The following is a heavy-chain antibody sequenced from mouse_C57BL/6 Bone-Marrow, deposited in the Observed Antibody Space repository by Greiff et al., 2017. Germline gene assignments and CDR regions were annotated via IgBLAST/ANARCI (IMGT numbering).Heavy chain of an antibody. J-gene: IGHJ1*03. CDR1: GYTFTGYW. Sequence: LQESGAELMKPGASVKLSCKATGYTFTGYWIEWVKQRPGHGLEWIGEILPGSGSTNYNEKFKSKATLTVDTSSSTAYMQLSSLTSEDSAVYYCARPYYSNYWYFDVWGTGTTVTVSS. V-gene: IGHV1-9*01. CDR3: ARPYYSNYWYFDV. D-gene: IGHD2-5*01. CDR2: ILPGSGST.